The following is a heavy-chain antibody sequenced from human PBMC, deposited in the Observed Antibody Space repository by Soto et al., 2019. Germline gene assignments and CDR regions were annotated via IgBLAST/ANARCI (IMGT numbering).Heavy chain of an antibody. CDR3: ARDYGDLYYFDY. Sequence: EVQLVESGGGLVKPGGSLRLSCAASGFTFSSYSMNWVRQAPGKGLEWVSSISSSSYIYYADSVKGRFTISRDNAKNSLYLQMNSLRAEDTAVYYCARDYGDLYYFDYWGQGTLVTVSS. J-gene: IGHJ4*02. CDR1: GFTFSSYS. D-gene: IGHD4-17*01. CDR2: ISSSSYI. V-gene: IGHV3-21*01.